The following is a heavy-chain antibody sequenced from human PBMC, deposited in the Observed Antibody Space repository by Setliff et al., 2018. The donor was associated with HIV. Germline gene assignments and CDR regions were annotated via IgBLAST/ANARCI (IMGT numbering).Heavy chain of an antibody. CDR1: GGTFSRDA. J-gene: IGHJ4*02. Sequence: GASVKVSCKASGGTFSRDAISWVRQAPGQGLEWMGGIISMFGTANYAQKFQGRVTITADESTNTAYMELSSLRSEDTAVYYCARVPSARYYDSSGYYRYWGQGTLVTVSS. D-gene: IGHD3-22*01. CDR2: IISMFGTA. V-gene: IGHV1-69*13. CDR3: ARVPSARYYDSSGYYRY.